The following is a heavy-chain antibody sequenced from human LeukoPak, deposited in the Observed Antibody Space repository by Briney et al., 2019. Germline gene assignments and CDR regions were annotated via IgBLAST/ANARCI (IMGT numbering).Heavy chain of an antibody. D-gene: IGHD6-19*01. Sequence: SETLSLTCTVSGGSVSSGSYYWSWIRQPPGTGLEWIGYIYYSGSTNYNPSLKSRVTLSVDMSKNQFSLKLSSVTAADTAVYYCARGYSSGWYRVDYWGQGTLVTVSS. V-gene: IGHV4-61*01. CDR2: IYYSGST. CDR3: ARGYSSGWYRVDY. CDR1: GGSVSSGSYY. J-gene: IGHJ4*02.